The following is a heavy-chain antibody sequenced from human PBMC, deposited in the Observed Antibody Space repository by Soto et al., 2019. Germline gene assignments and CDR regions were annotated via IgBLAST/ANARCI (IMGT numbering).Heavy chain of an antibody. CDR3: ARSPCGGDCIRFDP. D-gene: IGHD2-21*02. Sequence: PGESLKISCKGSGFSFTIYWIGWVLQMPGKGLEWMGIIYPGDSDTRYSPSFQGQVTISADKSITTAYLQWRSLKASDTAMYYCARSPCGGDCIRFDPWGQGTLVTVSS. V-gene: IGHV5-51*01. CDR2: IYPGDSDT. CDR1: GFSFTIYW. J-gene: IGHJ5*02.